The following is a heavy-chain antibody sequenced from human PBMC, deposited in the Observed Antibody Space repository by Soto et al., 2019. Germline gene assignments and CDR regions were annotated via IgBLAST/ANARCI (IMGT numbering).Heavy chain of an antibody. CDR3: AVDRNGMDV. CDR2: INPNSGGT. Sequence: ASVKVSCKASGYTFTSYGISWVRQAPGQGLEWMGWINPNSGGTNYAQKFQGWVTMTRDTSISTAYMELSRLRSDDTAVYYCAVDRNGMDVWGQGTTVTVSS. J-gene: IGHJ6*02. V-gene: IGHV1-2*04. CDR1: GYTFTSYG. D-gene: IGHD3-22*01.